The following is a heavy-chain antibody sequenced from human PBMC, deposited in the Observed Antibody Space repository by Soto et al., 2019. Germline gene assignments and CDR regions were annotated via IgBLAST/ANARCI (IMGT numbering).Heavy chain of an antibody. CDR3: ARWLGYGPHFDY. V-gene: IGHV4-30-4*01. D-gene: IGHD5-12*01. Sequence: SETLSLTCTVSGGSISSGDYYWSWIRQPPGKGLEWIGYMYYSGSTYYNPSLKGRVTISVDTSKNQFSLKLSSVTAADTAVYYCARWLGYGPHFDYWGQGTLVTVSS. CDR1: GGSISSGDYY. CDR2: MYYSGST. J-gene: IGHJ4*02.